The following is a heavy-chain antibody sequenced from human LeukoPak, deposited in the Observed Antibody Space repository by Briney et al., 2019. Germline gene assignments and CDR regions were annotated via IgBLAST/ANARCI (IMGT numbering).Heavy chain of an antibody. Sequence: ASVKVSCKASGYTFTGYYMHWVRQAPGQGLEWMGWINPNSGGTNYAQKIQGRVTMTRDTSISTAYMELSRLRSDDTAVYYCAKDKGRPDFVFDYWGQGTLLTVSS. CDR3: AKDKGRPDFVFDY. J-gene: IGHJ4*02. V-gene: IGHV1-2*02. D-gene: IGHD6-6*01. CDR1: GYTFTGYY. CDR2: INPNSGGT.